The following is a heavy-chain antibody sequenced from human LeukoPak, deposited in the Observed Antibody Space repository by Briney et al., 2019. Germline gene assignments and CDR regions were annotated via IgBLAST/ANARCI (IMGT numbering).Heavy chain of an antibody. J-gene: IGHJ4*02. CDR1: GGSISSYY. V-gene: IGHV4-59*01. Sequence: PSETLSLTCTVSGGSISSYYWSWIRQAPGKGLEWIGYIYYSVSGSTNYNPSLKSRVTISVDTSKNQFSLKLSSVTAADTAVYYCARWYGRRFDYWGQGTLVTVSS. CDR2: IYYSVSGST. CDR3: ARWYGRRFDY. D-gene: IGHD6-13*01.